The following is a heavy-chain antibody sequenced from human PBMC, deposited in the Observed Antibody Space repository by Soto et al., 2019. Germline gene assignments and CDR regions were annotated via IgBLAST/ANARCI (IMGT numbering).Heavy chain of an antibody. CDR2: IYWDDDK. J-gene: IGHJ4*02. CDR3: AHRQRTVYFDY. D-gene: IGHD4-17*01. CDR1: GFSLSTSGVG. V-gene: IGHV2-5*02. Sequence: QITLKESGPTLVKPTQTLTLTCSFSGFSLSTSGVGVGWIRQPPGKALEWLALIYWDDDKRYSPSLKSRLTITEDTSKNQVVLTMTNMDPVDTATYYCAHRQRTVYFDYWGQGTLVTVSS.